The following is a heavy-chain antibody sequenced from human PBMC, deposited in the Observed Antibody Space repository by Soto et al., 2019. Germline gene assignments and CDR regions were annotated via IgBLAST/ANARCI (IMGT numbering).Heavy chain of an antibody. CDR2: ISGSGGST. CDR1: GFTFSSYA. CDR3: ARRGSGSYYDY. Sequence: EVQLLESGGGLVQPGGSLRLSCAASGFTFSSYAMRWVRQAPVKGLEWVSAISGSGGSTYYADSVKGRFTISTDNSKNTLYLQMNSLRAEDTAVYYCARRGSGSYYDYWGPGTLVTVSS. J-gene: IGHJ4*02. V-gene: IGHV3-23*01. D-gene: IGHD1-26*01.